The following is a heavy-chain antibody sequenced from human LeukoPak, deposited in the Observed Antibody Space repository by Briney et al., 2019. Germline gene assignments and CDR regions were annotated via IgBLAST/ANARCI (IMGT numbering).Heavy chain of an antibody. V-gene: IGHV4-38-2*01. CDR2: FYHSGRT. Sequence: SETLSLTCAVSGYSISSGYYWGWIRQPPGKGLEWIGSFYHSGRTYYNPSLKSRVTISVDTSNNQFSLKLSSVTAADTAVYYCARTDGYQDAFDIWGQGTMVTVSS. D-gene: IGHD5-24*01. J-gene: IGHJ3*02. CDR3: ARTDGYQDAFDI. CDR1: GYSISSGYY.